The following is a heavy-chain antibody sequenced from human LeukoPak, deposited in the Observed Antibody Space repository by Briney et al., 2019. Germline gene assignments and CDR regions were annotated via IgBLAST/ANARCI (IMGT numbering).Heavy chain of an antibody. CDR2: IYNSGST. D-gene: IGHD1-1*01. Sequence: NPSETLSLTCTVSGGSISSYYWSWLRQPAGKGLEWIGRIYNSGSTNYNPSLKSRVTMSVDTSKNQFSLKLSSVTAADTAVYYCARAPPLYNWNDVDYYYYYMDVWGKGTTVTVSS. V-gene: IGHV4-4*07. CDR1: GGSISSYY. CDR3: ARAPPLYNWNDVDYYYYYMDV. J-gene: IGHJ6*03.